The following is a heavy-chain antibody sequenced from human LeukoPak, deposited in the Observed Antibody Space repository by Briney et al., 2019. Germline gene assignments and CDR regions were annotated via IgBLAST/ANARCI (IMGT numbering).Heavy chain of an antibody. J-gene: IGHJ6*03. V-gene: IGHV4-61*02. Sequence: SESLSLTCTVSGGSISSGSYYWSWIRQPAGKGLEWIGRIYTSGSTNYNPSLKSRVTISVDTSKNQFSLKLSSVTAADTAVYYCARDWGVSARPGYMDVWGKGTTVTVSS. CDR3: ARDWGVSARPGYMDV. CDR1: GGSISSGSYY. CDR2: IYTSGST. D-gene: IGHD6-6*01.